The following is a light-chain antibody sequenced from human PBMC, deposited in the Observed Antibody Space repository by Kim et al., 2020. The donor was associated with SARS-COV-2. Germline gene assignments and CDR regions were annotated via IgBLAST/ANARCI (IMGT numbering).Light chain of an antibody. CDR3: QQYNNWPLT. CDR2: SAS. Sequence: VSPGEGATRSCRASQSVNSNLAWYQQKPGQAPRLLIYSASTRATGIPARFSGSGSGTEFTLTISNLQSEDFAVYSCQQYNNWPLTFGPGTKVDIK. V-gene: IGKV3-15*01. CDR1: QSVNSN. J-gene: IGKJ3*01.